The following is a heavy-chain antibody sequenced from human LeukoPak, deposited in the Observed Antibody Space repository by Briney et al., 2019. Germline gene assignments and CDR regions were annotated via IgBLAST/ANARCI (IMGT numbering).Heavy chain of an antibody. V-gene: IGHV3-13*01. J-gene: IGHJ6*03. Sequence: PGGSLLLSCAASGFTFSSYDMHWVRQATGKGLEWVSAIVTAGDTYYPGSVKGRFTISRENAKNSLYLQMNSLRAGDTAVYYCARGPSLDSSSDYYYYMDVWGKGTTVTVSS. D-gene: IGHD6-6*01. CDR1: GFTFSSYD. CDR3: ARGPSLDSSSDYYYYMDV. CDR2: IVTAGDT.